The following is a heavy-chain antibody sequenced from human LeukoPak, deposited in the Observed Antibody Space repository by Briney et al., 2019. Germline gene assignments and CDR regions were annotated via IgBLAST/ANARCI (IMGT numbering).Heavy chain of an antibody. CDR1: GYTFNSNY. CDR2: IYPRDGST. J-gene: IGHJ4*02. CDR3: ARDQDAFDY. V-gene: IGHV1-46*02. Sequence: ASVKVSCKASGYTFNSNYIHWVRQAPGQGLEWMGMIYPRDGSTSYAQKFQGRVTVTMDTSTSTVHMELSGLRSEDTAVSYCARDQDAFDYWGQGTLVTVSS. D-gene: IGHD5-24*01.